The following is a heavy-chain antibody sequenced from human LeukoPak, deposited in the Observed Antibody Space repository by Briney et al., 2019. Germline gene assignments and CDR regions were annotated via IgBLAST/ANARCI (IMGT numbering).Heavy chain of an antibody. CDR2: ISWNSGSI. J-gene: IGHJ6*02. CDR1: GFTFDDYA. Sequence: AGGSLRLSCAASGFTFDDYAMHWVRQAPGKGLEWVSGISWNSGSIGYADSVKGRFTISRDNAKNSLYLQMNSLRAEDTALYYCAKEQRWLNLNPRSYYGMDVWGQGTTVTVSS. V-gene: IGHV3-9*01. D-gene: IGHD4-17*01. CDR3: AKEQRWLNLNPRSYYGMDV.